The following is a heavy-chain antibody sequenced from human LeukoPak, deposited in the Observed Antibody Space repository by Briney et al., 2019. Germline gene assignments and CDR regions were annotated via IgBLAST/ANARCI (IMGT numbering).Heavy chain of an antibody. J-gene: IGHJ3*02. Sequence: SETLSLTCTVSGGSISSYHWSWIRQPAGKGLEWIGPIYTSGSTNYNPSLKSRVTMSVDTSKNQFSLKLSSVTAADTAVYYCAREVPWYYYDSSGYPPHAFDIWGQGTMVTVSS. CDR3: AREVPWYYYDSSGYPPHAFDI. V-gene: IGHV4-4*07. CDR1: GGSISSYH. D-gene: IGHD3-22*01. CDR2: IYTSGST.